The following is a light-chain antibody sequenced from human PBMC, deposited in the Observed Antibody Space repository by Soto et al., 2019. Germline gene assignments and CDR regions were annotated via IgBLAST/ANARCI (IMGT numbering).Light chain of an antibody. CDR1: QSISSW. J-gene: IGKJ4*01. CDR3: LQHYSYPLT. Sequence: MTQSPATLSVSPGERATLSCRASQSISSWLAWYQQKPGKAPKLLIYDASSLESGVPSRFSGSGSGTEFTLTISSLQPEDVATYYCLQHYSYPLTFGGGTKVDNK. CDR2: DAS. V-gene: IGKV1-5*01.